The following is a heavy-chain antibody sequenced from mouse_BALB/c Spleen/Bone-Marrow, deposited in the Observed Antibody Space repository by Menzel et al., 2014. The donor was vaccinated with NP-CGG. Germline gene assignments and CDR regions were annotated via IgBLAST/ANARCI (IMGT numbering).Heavy chain of an antibody. Sequence: EVKLVESGGGSVQPGGSLRLSCATSGFTFTDYYMSWVRQPPGKALEWLGFIRNKAKGYTTEYSASVKGRFTIFRDNSQRILYLRMNTLRAEDSATYYCARDENVGIYWYFDVWGAGTTVTVSS. CDR1: GFTFTDYY. CDR2: IRNKAKGYTT. CDR3: ARDENVGIYWYFDV. V-gene: IGHV7-3*02. J-gene: IGHJ1*01.